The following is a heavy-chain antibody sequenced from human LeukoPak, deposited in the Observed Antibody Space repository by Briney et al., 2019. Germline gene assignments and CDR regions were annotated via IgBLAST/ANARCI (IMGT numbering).Heavy chain of an antibody. D-gene: IGHD2-2*02. CDR1: GGSINSDS. Sequence: PSQTLSLTCAVSGGSINSDSWSWIRQPPGKGLEWVGYILHGGGTYSNPSLKSRVTISVDTSKNQFSLKLSSVTAADTAVYYCARGQGVVPAAITYYYGMDVWGQGTTVTVSS. CDR2: ILHGGGT. V-gene: IGHV4-30-2*01. J-gene: IGHJ6*02. CDR3: ARGQGVVPAAITYYYGMDV.